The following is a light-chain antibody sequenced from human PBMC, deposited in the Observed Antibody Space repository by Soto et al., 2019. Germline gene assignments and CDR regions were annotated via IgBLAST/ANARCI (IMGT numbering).Light chain of an antibody. CDR3: QQYDTSPRT. CDR1: QSVSSNY. V-gene: IGKV3-20*01. J-gene: IGKJ1*01. CDR2: GES. Sequence: EVMLTQSPGTLSLSPGERATLSCRASQSVSSNYLAWYQQKSGQAPRLLIYGESNRATGIPDRFSGSGSGTDFTLTIRRLEPEDFAVYYCQQYDTSPRTFCQGTKVEFK.